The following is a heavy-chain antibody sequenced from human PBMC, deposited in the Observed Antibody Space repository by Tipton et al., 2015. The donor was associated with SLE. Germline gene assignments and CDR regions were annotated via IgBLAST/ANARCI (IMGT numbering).Heavy chain of an antibody. V-gene: IGHV4-4*07. CDR1: GFSISSYY. Sequence: TLSLTCTVSGFSISSYYWSWIRQPAGKGLEWIGRVYSSGSTIYNPSIKSRITLSLDTSKNQFSLRVNSVTAADTAVYYCARGGGSYYDYWGQGTLVTVSS. CDR2: VYSSGST. J-gene: IGHJ4*02. D-gene: IGHD1-26*01. CDR3: ARGGGSYYDY.